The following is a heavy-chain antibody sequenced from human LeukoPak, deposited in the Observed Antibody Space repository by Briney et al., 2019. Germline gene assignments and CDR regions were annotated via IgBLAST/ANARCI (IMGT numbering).Heavy chain of an antibody. V-gene: IGHV3-20*04. Sequence: PGGSLRLSCAASGFTFDDYGMSWVRQAPGKGLEWVSGINWNGGSTGYADSVKGRFTISRDNAKNSLYLQMNSLRAEDTALYYCARARDRYCSGGSCYPFDYWGQGTLATVSS. J-gene: IGHJ4*02. CDR3: ARARDRYCSGGSCYPFDY. CDR1: GFTFDDYG. D-gene: IGHD2-15*01. CDR2: INWNGGST.